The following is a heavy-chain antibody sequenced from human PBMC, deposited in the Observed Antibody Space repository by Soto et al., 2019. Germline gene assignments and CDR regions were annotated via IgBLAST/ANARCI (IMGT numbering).Heavy chain of an antibody. J-gene: IGHJ5*02. CDR3: ARDRGYCSSTSCSGAKNWFDP. CDR2: IYYSEST. D-gene: IGHD2-2*01. CDR1: GGSISSAGYY. Sequence: SETLSLTCTVSGGSISSAGYYWSWIRQYPGKGLEWIGYIYYSESTYYNPSLKSRVSISLDMSKTQFSLKLSSVTAADTAVYYCARDRGYCSSTSCSGAKNWFDPWGQGTLVTVSS. V-gene: IGHV4-31*03.